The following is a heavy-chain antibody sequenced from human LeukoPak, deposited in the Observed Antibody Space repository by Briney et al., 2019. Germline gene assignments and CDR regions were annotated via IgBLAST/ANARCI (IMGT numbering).Heavy chain of an antibody. V-gene: IGHV3-30*02. CDR3: AKDEGGFAVPRGDAFDI. D-gene: IGHD3-16*01. CDR2: IWYDGSNK. J-gene: IGHJ3*02. CDR1: GFTFSSYG. Sequence: GGSLRLSCAASGFTFSSYGMHWVRQAPGKGLEWVAVIWYDGSNKYYADSVKGRFTISRDNSKNTLYLQMNSLRPEDTAVYYCAKDEGGFAVPRGDAFDIWGQGTTVTVSS.